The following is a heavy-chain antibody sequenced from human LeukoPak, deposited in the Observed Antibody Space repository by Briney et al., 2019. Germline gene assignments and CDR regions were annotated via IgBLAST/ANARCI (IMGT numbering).Heavy chain of an antibody. J-gene: IGHJ4*02. V-gene: IGHV3-23*01. CDR2: ISGSGGST. Sequence: GSLRLSCAASGFTFSRYWMHWVRQAPGEGLEWVSAISGSGGSTYYADSVKGRFTISRDNSKNTLYLQMNSLRAEDTAVYYCAKDLVVGATTLYYFDYWGQGTLVTVSS. D-gene: IGHD1-26*01. CDR1: GFTFSRYW. CDR3: AKDLVVGATTLYYFDY.